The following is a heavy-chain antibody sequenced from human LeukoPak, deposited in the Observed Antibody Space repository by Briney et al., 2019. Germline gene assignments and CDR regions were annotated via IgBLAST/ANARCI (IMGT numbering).Heavy chain of an antibody. CDR3: AKEFTGKVDY. Sequence: PGGSLRLSCAASGFTFSNYGTSWVRQAPGQGLQWVSSISGSDGSTFYTDSVKGRFTISRDNSKNTLYLQMNSPRVEDTAVYYCAKEFTGKVDYWGQGTLVTVSS. V-gene: IGHV3-23*01. D-gene: IGHD1-14*01. CDR1: GFTFSNYG. CDR2: ISGSDGST. J-gene: IGHJ4*02.